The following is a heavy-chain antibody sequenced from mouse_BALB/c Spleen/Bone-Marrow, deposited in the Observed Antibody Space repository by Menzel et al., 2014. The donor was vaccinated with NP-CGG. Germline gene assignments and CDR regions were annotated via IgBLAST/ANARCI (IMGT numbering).Heavy chain of an antibody. J-gene: IGHJ1*01. CDR3: ARRYYVYWYFEV. Sequence: VNVVESGAELVRPGTSVKVSCKASGYAFTNYLIEWVKQRPGQGLEWIGVINPGSGDTNYNEKFKGKATLTADKSSNTAYMQFSSLTSDDSAVYSCARRYYVYWYFEVWGAGTTVTVSS. CDR1: GYAFTNYL. D-gene: IGHD1-1*01. CDR2: INPGSGDT. V-gene: IGHV1-54*01.